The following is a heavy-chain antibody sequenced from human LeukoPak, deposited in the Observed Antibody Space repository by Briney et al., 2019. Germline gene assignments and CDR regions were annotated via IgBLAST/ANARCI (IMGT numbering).Heavy chain of an antibody. J-gene: IGHJ4*02. CDR1: GGSISSYY. CDR2: FYSSVST. V-gene: IGHV4-4*07. CDR3: ARGTYCGSDCYSFEY. D-gene: IGHD2-21*01. Sequence: SEALSLTCIVSGGSISSYYWNWIRQSAGKGLEWIGRFYSSVSTDYNPSLKRRVTMSVDTSKNQFSLKLSSVTAADTAVYYCARGTYCGSDCYSFEYWGQGTLVTVSS.